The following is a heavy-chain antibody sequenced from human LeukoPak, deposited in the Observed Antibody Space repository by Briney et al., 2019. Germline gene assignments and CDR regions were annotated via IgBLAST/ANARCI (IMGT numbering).Heavy chain of an antibody. V-gene: IGHV3-7*01. CDR3: ARDTYDFWSGYYPLDDY. Sequence: GGSLRLSCAGSGFTFSSYWMNWVRQAPGKGLEWVANIKQDGSEKYYVDSVKGRFTISRDNAKNSLYLQMNSLRAEDTAVYYCARDTYDFWSGYYPLDDYWGQGTLVTVSS. D-gene: IGHD3-3*01. J-gene: IGHJ4*02. CDR1: GFTFSSYW. CDR2: IKQDGSEK.